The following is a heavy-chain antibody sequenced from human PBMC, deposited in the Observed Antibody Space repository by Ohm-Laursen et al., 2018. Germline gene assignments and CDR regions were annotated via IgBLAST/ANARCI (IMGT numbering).Heavy chain of an antibody. V-gene: IGHV4-59*08. CDR1: GGSISSYY. CDR3: ARQGRRDAFDI. CDR2: IYYSGST. Sequence: GTLSLTCTVSGGSISSYYWSWIRQPPGKGLEWIGYIYYSGSTNYNPSLKSRVTISVDTSKNQFSLKLSSVTAADTAVYYCARQGRRDAFDIRGQGTMVTVSS. J-gene: IGHJ3*02.